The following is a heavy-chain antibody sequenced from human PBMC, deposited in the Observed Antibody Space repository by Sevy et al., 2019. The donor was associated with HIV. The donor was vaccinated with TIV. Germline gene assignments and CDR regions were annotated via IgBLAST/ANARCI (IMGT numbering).Heavy chain of an antibody. CDR3: ARSTYNLGTTGFGAFDL. V-gene: IGHV3-20*04. Sequence: GGSLRLSCAASGFTFNDHAMSWVRLGPGKGLEWVSGINWSGANTGYADSVKGRFTIVRDDSKRSLYLQMNSLRAEDTAFYYCARSTYNLGTTGFGAFDLWGQGTLVTVSS. CDR1: GFTFNDHA. J-gene: IGHJ3*01. D-gene: IGHD1-1*01. CDR2: INWSGANT.